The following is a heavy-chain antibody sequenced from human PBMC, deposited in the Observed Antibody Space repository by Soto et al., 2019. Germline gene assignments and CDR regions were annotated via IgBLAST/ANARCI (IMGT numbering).Heavy chain of an antibody. CDR1: GFTFSSYG. Sequence: QVQLVESGGGVVQPGRSLRLSCAASGFTFSSYGMHWVRQAPGKGLEWGAGISYDGSNKKYAESVKGRFTISRDNSKNTLYLQMNSLRAEETAVYNCARDYYGSGSYYTHAQYGLGVWGQGTTVTVSS. J-gene: IGHJ6*02. CDR2: ISYDGSNK. CDR3: ARDYYGSGSYYTHAQYGLGV. V-gene: IGHV3-30*03. D-gene: IGHD3-10*01.